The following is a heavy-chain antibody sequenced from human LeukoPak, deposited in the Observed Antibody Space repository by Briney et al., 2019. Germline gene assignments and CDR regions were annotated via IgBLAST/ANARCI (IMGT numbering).Heavy chain of an antibody. CDR3: AKDLHSGSWYNFDY. Sequence: GGSLRLSCAASGFTFSSYWMNWVRQAPGKGLEWVSIISGSGDSTYYADSVKGRFIISRDNSKNTLYLQMNSLRAEDTAEYHCAKDLHSGSWYNFDYWGQGNLVTVSS. V-gene: IGHV3-23*01. D-gene: IGHD6-13*01. CDR1: GFTFSSYW. CDR2: ISGSGDST. J-gene: IGHJ4*02.